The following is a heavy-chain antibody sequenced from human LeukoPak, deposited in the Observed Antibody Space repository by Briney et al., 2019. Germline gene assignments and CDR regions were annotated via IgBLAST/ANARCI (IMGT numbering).Heavy chain of an antibody. V-gene: IGHV1-69*06. CDR1: GGTFSSYA. D-gene: IGHD5-12*01. CDR3: ARQNIVATIQGYYFDY. Sequence: ASVKVSCKASGGTFSSYAISWVRQAPGQGLEWMGGIIPILGTANYAQKFQGRVTITADKSTSTAYMELSSLRSEDTAVYYCARQNIVATIQGYYFDYWGQGTLVTVSS. CDR2: IIPILGTA. J-gene: IGHJ4*02.